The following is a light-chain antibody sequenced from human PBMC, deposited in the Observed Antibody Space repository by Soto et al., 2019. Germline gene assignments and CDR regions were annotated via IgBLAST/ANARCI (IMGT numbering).Light chain of an antibody. CDR3: QQYELYT. CDR2: GAS. Sequence: EIVLTQSPGTLSLSPGERATLSCRASQSVSSSYLAWYQQKPGQAPRLLIYGASSRATGIPDRFSGSGSGTDFTLTISRLEPEDFAVHYCQQYELYTFGQGTKLEIK. CDR1: QSVSSSY. J-gene: IGKJ2*01. V-gene: IGKV3-20*01.